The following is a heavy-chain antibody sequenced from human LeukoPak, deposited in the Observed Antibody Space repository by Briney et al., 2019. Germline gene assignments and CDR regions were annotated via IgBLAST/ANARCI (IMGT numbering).Heavy chain of an antibody. J-gene: IGHJ4*02. Sequence: GASVKVSCKASGYTFTGYYKHWVRQAPGQGLEWMGWINPNSGGTNYAQKFQGRVTMTRDTSISTAYMELSRLRSDDTAVYYCARVGYYYDSSGYYAYWGQGTLVTVSS. CDR1: GYTFTGYY. CDR2: INPNSGGT. D-gene: IGHD3-22*01. V-gene: IGHV1-2*02. CDR3: ARVGYYYDSSGYYAY.